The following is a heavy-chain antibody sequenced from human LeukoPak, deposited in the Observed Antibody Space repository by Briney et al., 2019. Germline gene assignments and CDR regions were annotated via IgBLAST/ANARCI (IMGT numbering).Heavy chain of an antibody. CDR1: GFTFDDYA. J-gene: IGHJ4*02. CDR3: ARGQKRHIVVVTAMYYFDY. D-gene: IGHD2-21*02. CDR2: ISWNSGSI. Sequence: SGGSLRLSCAASGFTFDDYAMHWVRQAPGKGLEWVSGISWNSGSIGYADSVKGRFTISRDNSKNTLYLQMNSLRAEDTAVYYCARGQKRHIVVVTAMYYFDYWGQGTLVTVSS. V-gene: IGHV3-9*01.